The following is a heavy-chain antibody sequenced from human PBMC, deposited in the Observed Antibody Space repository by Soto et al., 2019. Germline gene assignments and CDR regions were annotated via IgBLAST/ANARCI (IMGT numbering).Heavy chain of an antibody. D-gene: IGHD3-16*01. Sequence: SETLSLTCTVSGGSISSGGYYWSWIRQHPGKGLEWIGYIYYSGSTYYNPSLKSRFTISVDTSKNQFSLKLSSVTAADTAVYYCARKRSSGYGYFDYWGQGTLVTVS. CDR2: IYYSGST. J-gene: IGHJ4*02. V-gene: IGHV4-31*03. CDR1: GGSISSGGYY. CDR3: ARKRSSGYGYFDY.